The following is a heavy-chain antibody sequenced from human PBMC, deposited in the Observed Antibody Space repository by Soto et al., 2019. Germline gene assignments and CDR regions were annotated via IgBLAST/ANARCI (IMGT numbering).Heavy chain of an antibody. CDR1: VFTFINAW. D-gene: IGHD3-3*01. Sequence: GGSLRLSCASSVFTFINAWMSWVRQAPGKGLEWVGRIKSKTDGGTTDYAAPVKGRFTISRDDSKNTLYLQMNSLKTEDTAVYYCTTDNPEWLSPFDPWGQGTLVTVS. V-gene: IGHV3-15*01. CDR2: IKSKTDGGTT. CDR3: TTDNPEWLSPFDP. J-gene: IGHJ5*02.